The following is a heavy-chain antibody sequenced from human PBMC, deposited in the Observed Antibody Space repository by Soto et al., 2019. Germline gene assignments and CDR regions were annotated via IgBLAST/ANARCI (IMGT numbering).Heavy chain of an antibody. D-gene: IGHD3-22*01. Sequence: PSETLPLTCIVSGGSFSGHYWSWIRQPPGKGLEWIGEINHSGRTNYNPSLKGRITMSVDTSKNQFSLKLRSMTAADTAVYYCARTTYYFETSGYSPFDYWGQGTPVTVSS. J-gene: IGHJ4*02. CDR1: GGSFSGHY. V-gene: IGHV4-34*01. CDR3: ARTTYYFETSGYSPFDY. CDR2: INHSGRT.